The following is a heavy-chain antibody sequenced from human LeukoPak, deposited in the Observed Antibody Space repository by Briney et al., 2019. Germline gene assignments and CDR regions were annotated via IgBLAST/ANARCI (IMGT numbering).Heavy chain of an antibody. CDR1: GGSISSGGYY. Sequence: PSQTLSLTCTVSGGSISSGGYYWSWIRQHPGKGLEWIGYIYYSGSTYYNPSLKSRVTISVDTSKNQFSLKLSSVTAADTAVYYCARLERYYDSSGYFTVAFDIWGQGTMVTVSS. CDR3: ARLERYYDSSGYFTVAFDI. V-gene: IGHV4-31*03. CDR2: IYYSGST. J-gene: IGHJ3*02. D-gene: IGHD3-22*01.